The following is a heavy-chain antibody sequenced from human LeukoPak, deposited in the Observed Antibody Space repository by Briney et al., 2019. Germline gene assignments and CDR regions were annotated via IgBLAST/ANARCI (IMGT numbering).Heavy chain of an antibody. D-gene: IGHD2-15*01. Sequence: SQTLSLTCAISGDSVSSKSAAWNWIRQSPSRGLEWLGRTYYRSKWYNDYAISVKSRITINPDTSKNQVSLQLNSVTPEDTAVYYCARDVPYCSGDSCYSRWFHLWGQGTLVTVSS. V-gene: IGHV6-1*01. J-gene: IGHJ5*02. CDR1: GDSVSSKSAA. CDR2: TYYRSKWYN. CDR3: ARDVPYCSGDSCYSRWFHL.